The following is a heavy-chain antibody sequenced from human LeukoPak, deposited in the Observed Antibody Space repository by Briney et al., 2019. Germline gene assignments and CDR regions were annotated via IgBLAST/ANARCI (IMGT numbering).Heavy chain of an antibody. CDR1: GGSFSGYY. V-gene: IGHV4-34*01. CDR2: INHSGST. Sequence: SETLSLTCAVYGGSFSGYYWSWIRQPPGKGLEWIGEINHSGSTNYNPSLKSRVTISVDTSKHQFSLKLSSVTAADTAVYYCARGPPYSSSWYIYWGQGTLVTVSS. D-gene: IGHD6-13*01. J-gene: IGHJ4*02. CDR3: ARGPPYSSSWYIY.